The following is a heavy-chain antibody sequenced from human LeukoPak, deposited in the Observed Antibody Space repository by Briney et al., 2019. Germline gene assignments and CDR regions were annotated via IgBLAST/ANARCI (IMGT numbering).Heavy chain of an antibody. CDR2: FDPEAEET. D-gene: IGHD6-19*01. CDR1: GHTLIELS. J-gene: IGHJ4*02. CDR3: ATWGDINGWWVH. Sequence: ASVKVSCKVSGHTLIELSIHWVRQAPGKGLEWMGGFDPEAEETINAQKFQDRVTMTEDTSTDTAYMELSSLRSEDTAVYYCATWGDINGWWVHWGQGTLVTVSS. V-gene: IGHV1-24*01.